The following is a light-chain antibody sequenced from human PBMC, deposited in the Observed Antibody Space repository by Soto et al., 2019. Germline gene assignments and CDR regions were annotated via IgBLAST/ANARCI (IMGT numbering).Light chain of an antibody. CDR2: GAS. V-gene: IGKV3-15*01. CDR1: QSVSSN. Sequence: EIVMTQSPATLSVTPGERATLSCRASQSVSSNLAWYQQKPGQAPRLLIYGASTRATGMPARFSGSGSGTEFTLTISSRQSEDFAVYYCQQDNNWPPTFGQGTKVEIK. J-gene: IGKJ1*01. CDR3: QQDNNWPPT.